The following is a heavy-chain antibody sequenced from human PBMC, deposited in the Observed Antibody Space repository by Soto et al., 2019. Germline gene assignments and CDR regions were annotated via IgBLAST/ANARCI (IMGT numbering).Heavy chain of an antibody. D-gene: IGHD6-19*01. J-gene: IGHJ4*02. CDR2: ISYDGSNK. CDR1: GFTFSSYG. CDR3: ANRFHSSGPDY. V-gene: IGHV3-30*18. Sequence: GGSLRLSCAASGFTFSSYGMHWVRQAPGKGLEWVAVISYDGSNKYYADSVKGRFTISRDNSKNTLYLQMNSLRAEDTAVYYCANRFHSSGPDYWGQGTLVTVSS.